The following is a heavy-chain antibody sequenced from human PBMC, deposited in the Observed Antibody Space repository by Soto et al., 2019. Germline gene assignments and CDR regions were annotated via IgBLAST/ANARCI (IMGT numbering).Heavy chain of an antibody. CDR2: MNPNSGNT. CDR3: ARDYGDYVTDYYGMDV. Sequence: QVQLVQSGAEVKKPGASVKVSCKASGYTFTSYDINWVRQATGQGLEWMGWMNPNSGNTGYAQKFQGRVTMTRNTSISTAYMELSSLRSEDTAVYYCARDYGDYVTDYYGMDVWGQGTTVTVSS. CDR1: GYTFTSYD. D-gene: IGHD4-17*01. J-gene: IGHJ6*02. V-gene: IGHV1-8*01.